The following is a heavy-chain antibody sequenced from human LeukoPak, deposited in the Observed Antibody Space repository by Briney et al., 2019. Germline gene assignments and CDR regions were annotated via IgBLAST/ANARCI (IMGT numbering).Heavy chain of an antibody. J-gene: IGHJ5*02. Sequence: GGSLRLSCAASGFTFSSYAMSWVRQAPGKGLEWVSAISGSGGSTYSADSVKGRFTISRDNSKNTLYLQMNSLRAEDTALYYCAKDRYFRSYYYGSGAFWFDPWGQGTLVTVSS. CDR3: AKDRYFRSYYYGSGAFWFDP. CDR2: ISGSGGST. CDR1: GFTFSSYA. D-gene: IGHD3-10*01. V-gene: IGHV3-23*01.